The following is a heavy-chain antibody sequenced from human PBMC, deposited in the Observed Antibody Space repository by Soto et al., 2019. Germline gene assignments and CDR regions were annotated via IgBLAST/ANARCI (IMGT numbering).Heavy chain of an antibody. CDR3: TTSSSGWPQYYFDY. Sequence: PGGSLRLSCAASGFTFNYAWMNWVRQAPGKGLEWVGRIKTKTDGGTTDFAAPVKGIFIISRDDSKNTLYLQMNSLKTEDTAVYYFTTSSSGWPQYYFDYWGQGTLVTVS. J-gene: IGHJ4*02. CDR1: GFTFNYAW. D-gene: IGHD6-19*01. CDR2: IKTKTDGGTT. V-gene: IGHV3-15*07.